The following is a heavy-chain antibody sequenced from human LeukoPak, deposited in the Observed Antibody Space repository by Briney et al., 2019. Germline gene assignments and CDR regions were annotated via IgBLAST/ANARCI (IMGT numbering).Heavy chain of an antibody. D-gene: IGHD3-9*01. V-gene: IGHV4-59*01. CDR2: IYYSGST. J-gene: IGHJ4*02. Sequence: PSETLSLTCTVSGGSISSYYWSWIRQPPGMGLEWIGYIYYSGSTNYNPSLKSRVTISVDTSKNQFSLKLSSVTAADTAVYYCAREYDDILTGYFYFDYWGQGTLVTVSS. CDR3: AREYDDILTGYFYFDY. CDR1: GGSISSYY.